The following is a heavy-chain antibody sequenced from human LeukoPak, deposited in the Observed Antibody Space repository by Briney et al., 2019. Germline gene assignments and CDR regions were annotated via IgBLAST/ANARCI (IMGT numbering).Heavy chain of an antibody. V-gene: IGHV4-39*01. CDR3: ARGRVLRFLEWSDFDY. Sequence: SETLSLTCTVSGGSISSSSYYWGWIRQPPGKGLEWIGSIYHSGSTYHNPSLKSRVTISVDTSKNQFSLKLSSVTAADTAVYYCARGRVLRFLEWSDFDYWGQGTLVTVSS. CDR1: GGSISSSSYY. J-gene: IGHJ4*02. CDR2: IYHSGST. D-gene: IGHD3-3*01.